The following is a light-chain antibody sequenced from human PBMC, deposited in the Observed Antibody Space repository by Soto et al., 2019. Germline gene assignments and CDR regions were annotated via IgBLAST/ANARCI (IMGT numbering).Light chain of an antibody. Sequence: EIVLTQSPGTLSSSPGERATLSCRASQNVRDSYLAWYQQKPGQSPSLLLYDTSTRATGVPDRFSGSGTGTDFALTISRVEPEDFALYFCQQYGSSPGTFGQGTKVDIK. J-gene: IGKJ1*01. CDR1: QNVRDSY. CDR2: DTS. CDR3: QQYGSSPGT. V-gene: IGKV3-20*01.